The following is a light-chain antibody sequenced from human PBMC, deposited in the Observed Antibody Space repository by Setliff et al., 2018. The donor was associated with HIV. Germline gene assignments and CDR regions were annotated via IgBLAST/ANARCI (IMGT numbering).Light chain of an antibody. CDR2: GNI. V-gene: IGLV1-40*01. CDR1: SSNIGAAYD. CDR3: QSYDSSLSAHV. J-gene: IGLJ1*01. Sequence: QSVLTQPPSVSGAPGQRVTISCTGSSSNIGAAYDVHWYRQFPGTAPKLLIYGNINRPSGVPDRFSGSKSGTSGSLTITGLQAEDEADYYCQSYDSSLSAHVVGTGTKVTV.